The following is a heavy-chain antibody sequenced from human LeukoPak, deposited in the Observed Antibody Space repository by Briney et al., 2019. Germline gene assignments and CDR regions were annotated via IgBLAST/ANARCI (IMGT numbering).Heavy chain of an antibody. CDR2: ISYDGSNK. J-gene: IGHJ3*02. CDR1: GFTFSSYA. D-gene: IGHD2-2*01. CDR3: AGIAGRYCSSTSCYWDAFDI. Sequence: GGSLRLSCAASGFTFSSYAMHWVRQAPGKGLEWVAVISYDGSNKYYADSVKGRFTISRDDSKNTLYLQMNSLRAEDTAVYYCAGIAGRYCSSTSCYWDAFDIWGQGTMVTVSS. V-gene: IGHV3-30-3*01.